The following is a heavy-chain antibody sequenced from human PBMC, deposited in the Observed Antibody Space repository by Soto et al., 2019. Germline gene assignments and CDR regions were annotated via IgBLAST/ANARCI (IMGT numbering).Heavy chain of an antibody. CDR1: GYTFTSYA. CDR2: INAGNGNT. V-gene: IGHV1-3*01. D-gene: IGHD3-16*01. CDR3: ARGGLALMDV. J-gene: IGHJ6*02. Sequence: QVQLVQSGAEVKKPGASVKVSCKASGYTFTSYAMHWVRQAPGQRLEWMGWINAGNGNTKYSQKFQGRVTITRDTSASTAYMELSTLGSEDTAVCDCARGGLALMDVWGQGTTVTVSS.